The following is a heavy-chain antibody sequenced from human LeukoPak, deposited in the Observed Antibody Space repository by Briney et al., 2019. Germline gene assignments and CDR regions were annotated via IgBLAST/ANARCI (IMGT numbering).Heavy chain of an antibody. Sequence: SGPTLVNPTQTLTLTCTFSGFSLSTSGMCVSWIRQPPGKALEGLARIDWDDDKYYSTSLKTRLTISKDTSKNQVVLTMTNMDPVDKATYYCARSITMVRGIENWFDPWGQGTLVTVSS. CDR2: IDWDDDK. V-gene: IGHV2-70*11. CDR1: GFSLSTSGMC. J-gene: IGHJ5*02. D-gene: IGHD3-10*01. CDR3: ARSITMVRGIENWFDP.